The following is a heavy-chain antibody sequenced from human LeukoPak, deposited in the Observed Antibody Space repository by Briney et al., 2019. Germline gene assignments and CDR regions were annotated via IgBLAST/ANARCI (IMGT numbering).Heavy chain of an antibody. CDR1: GGTFSSYA. CDR3: ARGYSYGFPFDY. V-gene: IGHV1-69*01. Sequence: SVKVSCKASGGTFSSYAISWVRQAPGQGLEWMGGIIPIFGTANYAQKFQGRVTITADESTSTAYMELRSLRSDDTAVYYCARGYSYGFPFDYWGQGTLVTVSS. D-gene: IGHD5-18*01. J-gene: IGHJ4*02. CDR2: IIPIFGTA.